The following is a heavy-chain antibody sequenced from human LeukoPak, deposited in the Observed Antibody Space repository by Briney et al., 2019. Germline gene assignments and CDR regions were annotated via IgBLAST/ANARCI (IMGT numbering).Heavy chain of an antibody. J-gene: IGHJ5*02. D-gene: IGHD3-3*01. CDR1: GGSLSSFY. CDR3: ARVNYDFWSGYYPANWFDP. V-gene: IGHV4-59*01. Sequence: LETLSLTCTVSGGSLSSFYLGWIREPPREGLGWVGGFFFNGSTNYNPSLKSRVTISVDTSKNQFSLKLSSVTAADTAVYYCARVNYDFWSGYYPANWFDPWGQGTLVTVSS. CDR2: FFFNGST.